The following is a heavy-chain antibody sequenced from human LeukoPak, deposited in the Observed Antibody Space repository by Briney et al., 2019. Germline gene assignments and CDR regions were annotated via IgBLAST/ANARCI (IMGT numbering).Heavy chain of an antibody. J-gene: IGHJ4*02. CDR3: ARVGGRYSPLGY. Sequence: QSGGSLRLSCAASGFTFSSYWMSWVRQAPGKGLEWVANIKQDGSEKYYVDSVKGRFTISRGNAKNSLYLQMISLRAEDTAVYYCARVGGRYSPLGYWGQGTLVTVSS. V-gene: IGHV3-7*01. CDR1: GFTFSSYW. D-gene: IGHD3-16*02. CDR2: IKQDGSEK.